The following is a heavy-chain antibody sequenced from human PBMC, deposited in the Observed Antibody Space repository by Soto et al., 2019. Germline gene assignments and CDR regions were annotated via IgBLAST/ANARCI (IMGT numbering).Heavy chain of an antibody. Sequence: GASVKVSCKASGYTFTSYAMHWVRQAPGQRLEWMGWINAGNGNTKYSQKFQGRVTITRDTSASTAYMELSSLRSEDTAVYYCARAYDILTGYYSNWFDPWGQGTLVTVSS. D-gene: IGHD3-9*01. J-gene: IGHJ5*02. CDR2: INAGNGNT. CDR3: ARAYDILTGYYSNWFDP. CDR1: GYTFTSYA. V-gene: IGHV1-3*01.